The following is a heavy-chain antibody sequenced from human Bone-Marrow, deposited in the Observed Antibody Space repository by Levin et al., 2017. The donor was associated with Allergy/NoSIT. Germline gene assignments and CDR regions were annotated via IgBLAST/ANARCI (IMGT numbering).Heavy chain of an antibody. D-gene: IGHD3-10*01. J-gene: IGHJ4*02. V-gene: IGHV3-53*01. CDR3: ARDKAYGSGSLFDY. CDR2: IYSGGST. CDR1: GLTVSSNY. Sequence: GGSLRLSCAASGLTVSSNYMTWVRQAPGKGLEWIAIIYSGGSTYYADSVKGRFTISRDISKNTVYLQLSSLRVEDTAMYYCARDKAYGSGSLFDYWGQGTLVTVSS.